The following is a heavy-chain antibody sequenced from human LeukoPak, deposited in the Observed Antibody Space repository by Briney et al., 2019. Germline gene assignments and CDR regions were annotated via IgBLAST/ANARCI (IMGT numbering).Heavy chain of an antibody. CDR3: AREVDYGDYVDAFDI. CDR1: GYTFTSYD. V-gene: IGHV1-8*01. D-gene: IGHD4-17*01. Sequence: ASVKVSCKASGYTFTSYDINWVRQATGQGPEWMGWMDPNSGNTGYAQKFQGRVTMTRNTSISTAYMELSSLRSEDTAVYYCAREVDYGDYVDAFDIWGQGTMVTVSS. CDR2: MDPNSGNT. J-gene: IGHJ3*02.